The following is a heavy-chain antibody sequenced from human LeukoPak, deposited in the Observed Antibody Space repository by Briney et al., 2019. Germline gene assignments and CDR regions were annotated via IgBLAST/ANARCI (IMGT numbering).Heavy chain of an antibody. J-gene: IGHJ4*02. D-gene: IGHD2-2*01. V-gene: IGHV3-33*06. CDR1: GFTFSSYG. CDR2: IWYDGSNK. CDR3: AKAIVPAATIELFDF. Sequence: GRSLRLSCAASGFTFSSYGMHWVRQAPGKGLEWVTVIWYDGSNKYYADSVKGRFTTSRDNSKNTLYLQMNSLRAEDTAVYYCAKAIVPAATIELFDFWGQGALVTVSS.